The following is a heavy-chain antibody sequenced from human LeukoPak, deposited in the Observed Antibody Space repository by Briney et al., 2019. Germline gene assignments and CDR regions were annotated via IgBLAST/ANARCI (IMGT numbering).Heavy chain of an antibody. Sequence: ASVKVSCKASGYTFTSYDINWVRQATGQGLEWMGWMNPNSGNTGYAQKFQGRVTITRNTSISTAYMELSSLRSEDTAVYYCARVQRVVVVAALISYYYYYMDVWGKGTTVTVSS. J-gene: IGHJ6*03. V-gene: IGHV1-8*03. CDR1: GYTFTSYD. CDR2: MNPNSGNT. D-gene: IGHD2-15*01. CDR3: ARVQRVVVVAALISYYYYYMDV.